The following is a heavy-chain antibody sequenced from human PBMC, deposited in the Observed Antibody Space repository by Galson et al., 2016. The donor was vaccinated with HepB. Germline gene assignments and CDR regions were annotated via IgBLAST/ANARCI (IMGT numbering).Heavy chain of an antibody. CDR1: GGTFSSYA. V-gene: IGHV1-69*13. CDR2: IIPMFGTT. Sequence: SVKVSCKASGGTFSSYAINWVRQAPGQGLEWMGGIIPMFGTTTYAQKFQDRVTITADESTATGFMELSSLRSEDTAVYFCATEQPTMVRGVLYYLDYWGQGTRVTVSS. J-gene: IGHJ4*02. D-gene: IGHD3-10*01. CDR3: ATEQPTMVRGVLYYLDY.